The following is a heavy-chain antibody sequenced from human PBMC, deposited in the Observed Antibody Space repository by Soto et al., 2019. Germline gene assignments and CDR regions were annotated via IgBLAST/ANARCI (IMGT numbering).Heavy chain of an antibody. CDR3: VLDVGYSYGGVQPGREY. CDR1: GGSISSSSDY. V-gene: IGHV4-39*01. D-gene: IGHD5-18*01. Sequence: SDTLSLTCTVSGGSISSSSDYGVLNSHPPWKGLEWMGSIYYSGSTYYNPSLKSRVTISVDTSKNQFSLKLSSVTAADTAVYYCVLDVGYSYGGVQPGREYWGQGTLVTV. CDR2: IYYSGST. J-gene: IGHJ4*02.